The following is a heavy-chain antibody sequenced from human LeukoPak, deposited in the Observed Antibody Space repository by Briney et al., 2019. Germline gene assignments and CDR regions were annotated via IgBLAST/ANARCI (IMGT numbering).Heavy chain of an antibody. CDR3: AKDPGYSSDAYYYFDY. V-gene: IGHV3-23*01. CDR1: GFTFNSYA. Sequence: GGSLRLSCAASGFTFNSYAMTWVRQAPGKGLEWVSAVSGSGGSTYYLDSVEGRFTISRDNSKNTLYLQMNSLRAEDTAVYYCAKDPGYSSDAYYYFDYWGQGTLVTVSS. D-gene: IGHD6-19*01. CDR2: VSGSGGST. J-gene: IGHJ4*02.